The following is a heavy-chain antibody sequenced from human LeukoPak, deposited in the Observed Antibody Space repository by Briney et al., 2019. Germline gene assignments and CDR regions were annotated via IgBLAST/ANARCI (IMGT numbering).Heavy chain of an antibody. CDR1: GYTFTSYG. J-gene: IGHJ5*02. CDR2: ISAYNGNT. CDR3: ARRLLDCSGGSCYSNWFDP. V-gene: IGHV1-18*01. Sequence: GASVKVSCTASGYTFTSYGISWVRQAPGQGLEWMGWISAYNGNTNYAQKLQGRVTMTTDTSTSTAYMELRSLRSDDTAVYYCARRLLDCSGGSCYSNWFDPWGQGTLVTVSS. D-gene: IGHD2-15*01.